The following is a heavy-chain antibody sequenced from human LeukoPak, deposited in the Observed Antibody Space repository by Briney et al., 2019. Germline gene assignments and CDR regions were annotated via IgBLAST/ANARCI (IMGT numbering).Heavy chain of an antibody. V-gene: IGHV4-39*01. D-gene: IGHD3-22*01. J-gene: IGHJ6*02. Sequence: SETLSLTCTVSGGSISSSSYDWGWIRQPPGKGLEWIGRIYYSGSTYYNPSLKSRVTISVDTSKNQFSLKLSSVTAADTAVDYCARYYDSRGYYYYYGMDVWGQGTTVTVSS. CDR3: ARYYDSRGYYYYYGMDV. CDR1: GGSISSSSYD. CDR2: IYYSGST.